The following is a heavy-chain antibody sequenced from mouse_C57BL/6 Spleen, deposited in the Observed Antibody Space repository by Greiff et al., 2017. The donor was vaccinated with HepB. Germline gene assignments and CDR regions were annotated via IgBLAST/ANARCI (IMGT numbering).Heavy chain of an antibody. Sequence: VQLQQSGAELVKPGASVKLSCTASGFNINDYYMHWVKQRTEQGLEWIGRIDPEDGETKYAPKFQGKATITADTTSNTACLQLSSLTSEDTAVYYWARLLYGNCGAMDYWGQGTSVTVSS. J-gene: IGHJ4*01. CDR2: IDPEDGET. CDR1: GFNINDYY. V-gene: IGHV14-2*01. CDR3: ARLLYGNCGAMDY. D-gene: IGHD2-1*01.